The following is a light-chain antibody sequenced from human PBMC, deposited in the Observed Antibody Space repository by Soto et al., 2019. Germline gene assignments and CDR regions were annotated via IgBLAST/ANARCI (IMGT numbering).Light chain of an antibody. Sequence: EIVLTQSPGTLSLSPGEGATLSCRASQSVSSTYLAWYQHKPGQAPRLLIYGASNRATGIPDRFSGSGSGTDFTLTISRLEPEDFAVYYCQHFGSSPRYSFGPGTKLEIK. J-gene: IGKJ2*03. CDR3: QHFGSSPRYS. V-gene: IGKV3-20*01. CDR1: QSVSSTY. CDR2: GAS.